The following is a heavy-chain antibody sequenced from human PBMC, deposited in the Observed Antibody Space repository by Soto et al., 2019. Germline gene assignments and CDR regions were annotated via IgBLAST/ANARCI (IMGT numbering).Heavy chain of an antibody. V-gene: IGHV3-48*03. CDR1: GITFSSFE. D-gene: IGHD2-21*02. Sequence: GGSLRLSCTASGITFSSFEMNWVRQAPGKGLEWVSYISRTGDTIYYADSVKGRFTMSRDNAKNSLYLQLYSLRAEDTAVYYCARDWSRLLKSWGQGAMVTVYS. CDR2: ISRTGDTI. J-gene: IGHJ5*02. CDR3: ARDWSRLLKS.